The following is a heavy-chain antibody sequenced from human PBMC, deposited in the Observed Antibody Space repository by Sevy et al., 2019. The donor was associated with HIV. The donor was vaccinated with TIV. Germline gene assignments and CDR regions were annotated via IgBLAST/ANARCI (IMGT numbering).Heavy chain of an antibody. CDR1: GGSISSSSYY. J-gene: IGHJ4*02. Sequence: SETLSLTCTVSGGSISSSSYYWGWIRQPPGKGLEWIGSIYYSGSTYYNPSLKSRVTISVDTSKNQFSLKLSSVTAADTAAYYCARHSTGRFVSPFDYWGQGTLVTVSS. V-gene: IGHV4-39*01. CDR3: ARHSTGRFVSPFDY. D-gene: IGHD1-1*01. CDR2: IYYSGST.